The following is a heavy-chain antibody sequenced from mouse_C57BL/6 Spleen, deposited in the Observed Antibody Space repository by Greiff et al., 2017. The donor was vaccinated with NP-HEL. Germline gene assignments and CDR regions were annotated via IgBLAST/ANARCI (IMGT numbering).Heavy chain of an antibody. Sequence: EVQLQQSGPELVKPGASVKIPCKASGYTFTDYNMDWVKQSHGKSLEWIGDINPNNGGTIYNQKFKGKATLTVDKSSSTAYMELRSLTSEDTAVYYCARGKIYYGSSYWYFDVWGTGTTVTVSS. CDR3: ARGKIYYGSSYWYFDV. V-gene: IGHV1-18*01. D-gene: IGHD1-1*01. CDR2: INPNNGGT. CDR1: GYTFTDYN. J-gene: IGHJ1*03.